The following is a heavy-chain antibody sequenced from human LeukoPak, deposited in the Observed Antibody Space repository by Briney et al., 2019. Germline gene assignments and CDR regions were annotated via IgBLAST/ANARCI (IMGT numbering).Heavy chain of an antibody. D-gene: IGHD3-10*01. CDR1: GFTFSSYW. CDR3: AKEGAYPIITYDS. J-gene: IGHJ5*01. Sequence: RGSLRLSCAASGFTFSSYWMNWVRQAPGKGLEWVANVKQDGNEKHYEDSVKGRFSISRDNAKNSLYLQMDSLRAEDTAVYYCAKEGAYPIITYDSWGQGALVTVSS. CDR2: VKQDGNEK. V-gene: IGHV3-7*01.